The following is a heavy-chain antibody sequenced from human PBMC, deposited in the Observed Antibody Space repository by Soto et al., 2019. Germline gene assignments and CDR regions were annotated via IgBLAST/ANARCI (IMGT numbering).Heavy chain of an antibody. Sequence: QLQLQESVPGLVKPSETLSLTCTVSGGSISSSSYYWGWIRQPPGKGLEWIGSIYYSGSTYYNPSLKSRDTISVDTSKNQFSLKLSSVTAADTAVYYCARHSGHIFFDYWGQGTLVTVSS. J-gene: IGHJ4*02. CDR1: GGSISSSSYY. CDR3: ARHSGHIFFDY. D-gene: IGHD5-12*01. CDR2: IYYSGST. V-gene: IGHV4-39*01.